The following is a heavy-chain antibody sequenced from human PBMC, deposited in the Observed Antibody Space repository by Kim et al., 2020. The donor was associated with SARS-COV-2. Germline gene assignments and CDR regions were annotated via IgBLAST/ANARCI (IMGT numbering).Heavy chain of an antibody. CDR3: TTDRADYGDYGYFDL. CDR1: GFTFSNAW. CDR2: IKSKTDGGTT. Sequence: GGSLRLSCAASGFTFSNAWMSWVRQAPGKGLEWVGRIKSKTDGGTTDYAAPVKGRFTISRDDSKNTLYLQMNSLKTEDTAVYYCTTDRADYGDYGYFDLWGRGTLVTVSS. J-gene: IGHJ2*01. D-gene: IGHD4-17*01. V-gene: IGHV3-15*01.